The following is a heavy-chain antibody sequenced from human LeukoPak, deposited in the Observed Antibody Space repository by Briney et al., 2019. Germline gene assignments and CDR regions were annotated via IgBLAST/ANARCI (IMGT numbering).Heavy chain of an antibody. Sequence: GGSLRLSCAASGFSVSSNYMAWVRQAPGKGLQWVSVIYSVSDTFYADSVKGRFTISRDNSKNTVSLQMNSLRADDTAVYYCARWGYDSSGSYWDNWGQGTLVTVSS. CDR2: IYSVSDT. J-gene: IGHJ4*02. CDR3: ARWGYDSSGSYWDN. D-gene: IGHD3-22*01. V-gene: IGHV3-53*01. CDR1: GFSVSSNY.